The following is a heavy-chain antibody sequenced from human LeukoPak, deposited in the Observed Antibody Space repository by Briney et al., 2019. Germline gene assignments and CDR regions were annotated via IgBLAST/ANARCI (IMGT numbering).Heavy chain of an antibody. V-gene: IGHV4-38-2*02. Sequence: SETLSLTCTVSGSSITSGYYWGWIRQPPGKGLEWIGTIFHSGSTYYNPSLKSRVTISVDTSKNQFSLKLSSVTAADTAVYYCARFPPGMDVWGKGTTITVSS. CDR2: IFHSGST. CDR1: GSSITSGYY. J-gene: IGHJ6*04. CDR3: ARFPPGMDV.